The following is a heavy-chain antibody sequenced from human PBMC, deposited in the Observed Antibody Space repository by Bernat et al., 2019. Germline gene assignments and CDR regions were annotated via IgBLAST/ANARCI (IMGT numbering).Heavy chain of an antibody. CDR1: GGSFSGYY. V-gene: IGHV4-34*01. Sequence: QVQLQQWGAGLLKPSETLSLTCAVYGGSFSGYYWSWIRQPPGKGLEWIGEINHSGSTNYNPSLKSRVTISVDTSKNQFSLKLSSVTAADTAVYYCARSHSSSWYRFDYWGQGTLVTVSS. CDR3: ARSHSSSWYRFDY. J-gene: IGHJ4*02. D-gene: IGHD6-13*01. CDR2: INHSGST.